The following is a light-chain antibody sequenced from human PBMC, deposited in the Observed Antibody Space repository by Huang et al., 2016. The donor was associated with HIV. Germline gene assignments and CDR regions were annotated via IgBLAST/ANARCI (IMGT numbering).Light chain of an antibody. CDR2: GAA. CDR1: QSLGNK. V-gene: IGKV3-15*01. J-gene: IGKJ4*01. CDR3: QQYDDWRPVT. Sequence: EIVMTQSPATLSVSPGERVTLSCRASQSLGNKLAWYQQRPGQAPRLLSHGAATRAIGIPARFSGSGSGTEFTLTISSLQSEDFAIYYCQQYDDWRPVTFGGGTKVEIK.